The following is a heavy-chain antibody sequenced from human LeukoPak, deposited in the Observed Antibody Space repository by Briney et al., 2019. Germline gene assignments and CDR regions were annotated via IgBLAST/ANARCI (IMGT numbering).Heavy chain of an antibody. CDR2: INTNTGNP. J-gene: IGHJ5*01. Sequence: ASVKVSCKASGYTFTSCAMNWVRQAPGQGLDWVGWINTNTGNPTYAQGFPGWIVFSLVPSVSTAYLQISSLKAEDTAEYYWARVGGQLVRYFWFDPWGQGTLVTVSS. CDR1: GYTFTSCA. CDR3: ARVGGQLVRYFWFDP. V-gene: IGHV7-4-1*02. D-gene: IGHD6-13*01.